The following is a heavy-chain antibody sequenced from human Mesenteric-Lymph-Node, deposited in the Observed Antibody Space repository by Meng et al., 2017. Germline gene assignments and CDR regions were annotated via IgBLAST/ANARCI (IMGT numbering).Heavy chain of an antibody. D-gene: IGHD2-8*02. V-gene: IGHV3-7*01. CDR1: GFTFSSYW. CDR3: ARAHSTVPPYVGWAFDY. J-gene: IGHJ4*02. Sequence: GESLKISCEVSGFTFSSYWMGWVRQSPGEGLEWVAHIIQDGSKKHYVDSVKGRFTISRDNAKNSLFLQMNSLRVEDTAVYYCARAHSTVPPYVGWAFDYWGRGTLVTVSS. CDR2: IIQDGSKK.